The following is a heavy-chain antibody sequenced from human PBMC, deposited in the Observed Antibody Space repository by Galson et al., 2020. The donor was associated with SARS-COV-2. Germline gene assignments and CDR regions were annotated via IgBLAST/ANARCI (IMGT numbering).Heavy chain of an antibody. J-gene: IGHJ6*03. CDR1: GGSISSSSYY. D-gene: IGHD2-15*01. CDR3: AILPLGTDCSGGSCYYYYYYMDV. CDR2: IYYSGST. Sequence: TTTVSGGSISSSSYYWGWIRQPPGKGLEWIGSIYYSGSTYYNPSLKSRVTISVDTSKNQFSLKLSSVTAADTAVYYCAILPLGTDCSGGSCYYYYYYMDVWGKGTTVTVSS. V-gene: IGHV4-39*07.